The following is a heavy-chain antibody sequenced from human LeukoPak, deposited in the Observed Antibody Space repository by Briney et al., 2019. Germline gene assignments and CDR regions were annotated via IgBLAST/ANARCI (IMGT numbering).Heavy chain of an antibody. CDR2: ISGSGGST. V-gene: IGHV3-23*01. CDR3: AKELAAVAGLGGNYFDY. CDR1: GFTFSSYA. Sequence: GGSLRLSCAASGFTFSSYAMSWVRQAPGKGLEWVSAISGSGGSTYYADSVKGRFTISRDNSKSTLYLQMNSLRAEDTAVYYCAKELAAVAGLGGNYFDYWGQGTLVTVSS. J-gene: IGHJ4*02. D-gene: IGHD6-19*01.